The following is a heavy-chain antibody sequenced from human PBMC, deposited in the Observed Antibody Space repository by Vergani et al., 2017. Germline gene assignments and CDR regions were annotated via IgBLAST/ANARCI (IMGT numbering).Heavy chain of an antibody. Sequence: QVQLVQSGAEVQKPGASVKVSCKDSGYTFTSYAMHWVRQAPGQRLEWMGWINAGNGNTKYSQQFQGRVTITRDTSASTAYMELSSLRSEDTAVYYCARGLGQLVGHYFDYWGQGTLVTVSS. CDR1: GYTFTSYA. CDR3: ARGLGQLVGHYFDY. CDR2: INAGNGNT. J-gene: IGHJ4*02. D-gene: IGHD6-6*01. V-gene: IGHV1-3*01.